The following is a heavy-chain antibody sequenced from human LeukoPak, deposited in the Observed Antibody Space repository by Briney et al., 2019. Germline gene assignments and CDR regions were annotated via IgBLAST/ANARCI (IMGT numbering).Heavy chain of an antibody. CDR2: ISYDGSNK. V-gene: IGHV3-30*04. Sequence: PGGSLRLSCAASGFTFSSYAMHWVRQAPGKGLEWVAVISYDGSNKYYADSVKGRFTISRDNSKNTLYLQMNSLSAEDTAVYYCARDLMGIAYRGAFYCWGQGTLVTVSS. CDR1: GFTFSSYA. D-gene: IGHD6-13*01. CDR3: ARDLMGIAYRGAFYC. J-gene: IGHJ4*02.